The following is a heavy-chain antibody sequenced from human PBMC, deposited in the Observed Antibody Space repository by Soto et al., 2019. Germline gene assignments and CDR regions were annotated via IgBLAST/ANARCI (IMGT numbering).Heavy chain of an antibody. J-gene: IGHJ5*02. CDR1: GGSFSGYY. CDR2: INHSGST. D-gene: IGHD6-13*01. CDR3: ARGPRGAADGTRLFT. Sequence: QVQLQQWGAGLLKPSETLSLTCAVYGGSFSGYYWSWIRQPPGKGLEWIGEINHSGSTNYNPSLTSRVTISVDTSKNQFSRKRSSVTAADTAVYYCARGPRGAADGTRLFTWGQGTLVTVSS. V-gene: IGHV4-34*01.